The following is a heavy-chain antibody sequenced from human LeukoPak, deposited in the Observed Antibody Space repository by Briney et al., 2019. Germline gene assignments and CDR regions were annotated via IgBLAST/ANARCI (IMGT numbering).Heavy chain of an antibody. CDR2: INPNSDFT. CDR1: GYTFTKYY. Sequence: ASVTVSCKTSGYTFTKYYLHWVRQAPGQGLEWMGIINPNSDFTSYAQKFQGRVTMTRDTSTSTVYMELSSLRSDDTAVYYCARELGYSNAGLDYWGQGTLVTVSS. D-gene: IGHD1-1*01. CDR3: ARELGYSNAGLDY. J-gene: IGHJ4*02. V-gene: IGHV1-46*01.